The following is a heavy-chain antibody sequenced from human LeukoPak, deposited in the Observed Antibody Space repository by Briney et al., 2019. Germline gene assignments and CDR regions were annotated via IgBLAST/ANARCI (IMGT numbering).Heavy chain of an antibody. CDR1: GYTFTSYA. CDR2: INAGNGNT. CDR3: ARGPLRYHYDSSGMDY. J-gene: IGHJ4*02. D-gene: IGHD3-22*01. Sequence: GASVKVSCKASGYTFTSYAMHWVRQAPGQRLEWMGWINAGNGNTKYSQKFQGRVTITRDTSASTAYMELSSLRSEDTAVYYCARGPLRYHYDSSGMDYWGQGTLVTVSS. V-gene: IGHV1-3*01.